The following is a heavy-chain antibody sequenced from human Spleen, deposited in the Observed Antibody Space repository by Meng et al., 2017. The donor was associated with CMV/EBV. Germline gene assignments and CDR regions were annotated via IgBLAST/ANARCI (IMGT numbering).Heavy chain of an antibody. CDR1: GYTFTSYG. J-gene: IGHJ4*02. Sequence: LVRSVAEVNKPGALLKGPCKASGYTFTSYGISWVRQAPGQGLEWMGWSSAYNGNTTYAQKLQGRVTMTTDTSTSTAYMELRSLRSDDTAVYYCAIERLDTAMVPRYFDYWGQGTLVTVSS. CDR2: SSAYNGNT. CDR3: AIERLDTAMVPRYFDY. D-gene: IGHD5-18*01. V-gene: IGHV1-18*01.